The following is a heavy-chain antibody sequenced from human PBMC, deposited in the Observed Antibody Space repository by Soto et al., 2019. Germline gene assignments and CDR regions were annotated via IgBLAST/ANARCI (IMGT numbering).Heavy chain of an antibody. CDR3: GKVVVAATRHTDFDS. Sequence: SETLSLTCSLSGASITSTTYYWAWIRQPPGKGLAWIASIYYDGSTYYNTSLKSRVTISRDTSKNQFSLRLTSMTAADTAVYYCGKVVVAATRHTDFDSWGQGTLVTVSS. V-gene: IGHV4-39*01. J-gene: IGHJ4*02. D-gene: IGHD2-15*01. CDR2: IYYDGST. CDR1: GASITSTTYY.